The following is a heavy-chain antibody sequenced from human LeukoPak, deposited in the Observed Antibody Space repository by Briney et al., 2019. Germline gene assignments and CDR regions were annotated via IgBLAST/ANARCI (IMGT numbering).Heavy chain of an antibody. V-gene: IGHV3-30*18. CDR2: ISYDGSNK. CDR3: AKVRGPLYYYAIDA. CDR1: GFTFSSYA. J-gene: IGHJ6*02. D-gene: IGHD1-14*01. Sequence: GGSLRLSCSASGFTFSSYAMHWVRQAPGKGLEWVAVISYDGSNKYFADSVKGRFSISRNDSDNTVYLQMNSLRPEDSAVFYCAKVRGPLYYYAIDAWGQGTKVTVSS.